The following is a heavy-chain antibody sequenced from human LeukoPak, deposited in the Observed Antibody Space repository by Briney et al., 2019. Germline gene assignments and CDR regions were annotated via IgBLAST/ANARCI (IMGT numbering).Heavy chain of an antibody. J-gene: IGHJ6*02. Sequence: PSETLSLTCTVSGGSISSYYWSWIRQPPGKGLEWIGYIYYSGSTNYNPSLKSRVTISVDTSKNQFSLKLSSVTAADTAVHYCARVRSFIVGATRKYYGMDVWGQGTTVTVSS. V-gene: IGHV4-59*01. CDR1: GGSISSYY. CDR3: ARVRSFIVGATRKYYGMDV. CDR2: IYYSGST. D-gene: IGHD1-26*01.